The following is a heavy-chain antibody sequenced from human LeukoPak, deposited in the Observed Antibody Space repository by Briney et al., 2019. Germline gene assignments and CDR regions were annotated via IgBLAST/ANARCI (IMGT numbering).Heavy chain of an antibody. CDR2: ISSSSSYI. CDR1: GFTFSSYG. Sequence: GGSLRLSCAASGFTFSSYGMNWVRQAPGKGLEWVSSISSSSSYIYYADSVKGRFTISRDNAKNSLSLQMNSLRAEDTAVYYCAKDTRGQLGYYYDSSGYFSLVYFDYWGQGTLVTVSS. CDR3: AKDTRGQLGYYYDSSGYFSLVYFDY. V-gene: IGHV3-21*04. J-gene: IGHJ4*02. D-gene: IGHD3-22*01.